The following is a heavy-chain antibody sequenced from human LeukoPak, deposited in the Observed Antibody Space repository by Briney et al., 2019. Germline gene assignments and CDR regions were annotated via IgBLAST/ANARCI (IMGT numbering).Heavy chain of an antibody. D-gene: IGHD6-19*01. CDR1: GFTFSSYA. CDR2: ISGSGGST. CDR3: AKVRSSGWYYFDY. V-gene: IGHV3-23*01. Sequence: GGSLRLSCAASGFTFSSYAMSWVRQAPGKGLEWVSAISGSGGSTYYADSVKGRLTISRDDSKNTLYLQMNSLRAEDTAVYYCAKVRSSGWYYFDYWGQGTLVTVSS. J-gene: IGHJ4*02.